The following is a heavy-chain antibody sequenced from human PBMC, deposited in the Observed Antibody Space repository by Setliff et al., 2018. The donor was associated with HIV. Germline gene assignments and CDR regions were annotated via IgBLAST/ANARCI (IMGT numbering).Heavy chain of an antibody. J-gene: IGHJ3*02. CDR1: GASINSGSYY. CDR2: IYYSGST. V-gene: IGHV4-31*02. CDR3: ASSHTGYSSSSGAFDI. Sequence: PSETLSLTCSVSGASINSGSYYWTWIRQHPGKGLEWIGYIYYSGSTYYNPSLKSRVTISVETSKNQVSLKLSSVTAADTAVYYCASSHTGYSSSSGAFDIWGQGTMVTVSS. D-gene: IGHD6-6*01.